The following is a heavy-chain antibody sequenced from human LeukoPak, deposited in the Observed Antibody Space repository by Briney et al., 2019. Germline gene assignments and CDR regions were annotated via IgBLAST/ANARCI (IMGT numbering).Heavy chain of an antibody. CDR3: VGEPPGFSGRKPAFDY. V-gene: IGHV4-38-2*02. CDR2: IYHSGST. Sequence: SEPLPLTCAVSCYSTRSGYYWGWIRQPPGKGLGWIGSIYHSGSTYYNPSLKSRVTISVDATTNKISLKLSTVTAADTAVYYCVGEPPGFSGRKPAFDYWGQGTLVTVSS. J-gene: IGHJ4*01. CDR1: CYSTRSGYY. D-gene: IGHD2-15*01.